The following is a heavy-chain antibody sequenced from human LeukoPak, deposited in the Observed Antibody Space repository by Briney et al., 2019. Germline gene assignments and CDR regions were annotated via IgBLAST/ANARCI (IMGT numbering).Heavy chain of an antibody. CDR2: INANSGGT. CDR3: ARDPIDGYYYFDY. Sequence: GASVKDSCKASGYTFTDFHMHWVRQAPGQGLAWMGWINANSGGTNYAQKFQGRVTLTRDTSISTAYMSLTRLTSGDTAAYYCARDPIDGYYYFDYWGQGTLVTVSS. J-gene: IGHJ4*02. V-gene: IGHV1-2*02. CDR1: GYTFTDFH. D-gene: IGHD5-24*01.